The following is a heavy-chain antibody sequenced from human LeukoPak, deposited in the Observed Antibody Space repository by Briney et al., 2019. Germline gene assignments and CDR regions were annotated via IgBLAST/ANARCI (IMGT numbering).Heavy chain of an antibody. D-gene: IGHD3-22*01. CDR3: ARKIEYYDSSGYYYVADAFDI. CDR1: GGPIGSTKW. V-gene: IGHV4-4*02. CDR2: VHHSGST. J-gene: IGHJ3*02. Sequence: PSETLSLTCAVSGGPIGSTKWWSSVRQPPVKGLEWIGEVHHSGSTNFNPSLKSRVTISVDTSKNQFSLKLSSVTAADTAVYYCARKIEYYDSSGYYYVADAFDIWGQGTMVTVSS.